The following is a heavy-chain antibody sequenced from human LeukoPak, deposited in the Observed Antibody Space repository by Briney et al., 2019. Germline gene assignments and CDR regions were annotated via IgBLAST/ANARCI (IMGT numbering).Heavy chain of an antibody. Sequence: GGSLTLSCAASGFTFSSYGMHWVRQPPGKGLEWVAFIRYVGSNKYYGDSVKGRFNSSRDNSKNTLYLQMNSLRGEDTAVYYCAKDLRRGRSNWFDPWGQGTLVTVSS. V-gene: IGHV3-30*02. CDR1: GFTFSSYG. CDR2: IRYVGSNK. CDR3: AKDLRRGRSNWFDP. J-gene: IGHJ5*02.